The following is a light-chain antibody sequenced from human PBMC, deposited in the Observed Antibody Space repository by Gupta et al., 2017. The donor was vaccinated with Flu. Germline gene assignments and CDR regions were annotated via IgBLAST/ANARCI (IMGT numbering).Light chain of an antibody. CDR3: QHYSNSPCI. J-gene: IGKJ2*02. CDR2: GVS. V-gene: IGKV3-20*01. Sequence: DIVLTQSPGTLSLSPGDRASLPCRASQSVNSDYLAWFQQKPGQSPRLLIHGVSTRATGIPDRFSGSGSGTDFTLTISRLEPEDFVVYYCQHYSNSPCIFGQGTRLEIK. CDR1: QSVNSDY.